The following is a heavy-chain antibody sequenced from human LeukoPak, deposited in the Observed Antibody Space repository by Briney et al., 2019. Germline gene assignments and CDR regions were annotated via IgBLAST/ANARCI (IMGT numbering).Heavy chain of an antibody. D-gene: IGHD3-9*01. CDR2: IYYSGST. CDR1: GGSISSSSYY. J-gene: IGHJ4*02. V-gene: IGHV4-39*01. Sequence: SETLSLTCTASGGSISSSSYYWGWIRQPPGKGLEWIGSIYYSGSTYYNPSLKSRVTISVDTSKNQFSLKLSSVTAADTAVYYCARQYDISSGAFDYWGQGTLVTVSS. CDR3: ARQYDISSGAFDY.